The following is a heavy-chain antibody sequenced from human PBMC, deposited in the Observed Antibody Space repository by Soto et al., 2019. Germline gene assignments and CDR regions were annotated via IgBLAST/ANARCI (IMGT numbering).Heavy chain of an antibody. J-gene: IGHJ4*02. V-gene: IGHV3-33*01. CDR3: ARDPLHYDILTGYSPNYFDF. D-gene: IGHD3-9*01. CDR1: GFTFSDYG. Sequence: LRLSCAASGFTFSDYGMHWVRQAPGKGLEWVAVIWYDGSNKYYADSVKGRFTISRDNSKNTLYLQMNSLRAEDTAVYYCARDPLHYDILTGYSPNYFDFWGQGTLVTVSS. CDR2: IWYDGSNK.